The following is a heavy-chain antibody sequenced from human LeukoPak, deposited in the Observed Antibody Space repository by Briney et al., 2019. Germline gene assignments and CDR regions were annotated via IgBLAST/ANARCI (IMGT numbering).Heavy chain of an antibody. V-gene: IGHV5-51*01. Sequence: GESLKISCKGSGYSFTSYWIGWARQMPGKGLEWMGIIYPGDSDTRYSPSFQGQVTISADKSISTAYLQWSSLKASDTAMYYCARIYCSSTSCLDYWGQGTLVTVSS. CDR3: ARIYCSSTSCLDY. J-gene: IGHJ4*02. CDR1: GYSFTSYW. CDR2: IYPGDSDT. D-gene: IGHD2-2*01.